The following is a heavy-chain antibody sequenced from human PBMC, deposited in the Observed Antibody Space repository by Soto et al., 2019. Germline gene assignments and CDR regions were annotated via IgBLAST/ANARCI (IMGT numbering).Heavy chain of an antibody. CDR3: AREGRTTVTVYYGMDV. CDR1: GCTFSSYA. D-gene: IGHD4-4*01. V-gene: IGHV1-69*13. Sequence: SVKVSCKASGCTFSSYAISWVRQAPGQGLEWMGGIIPIFGTANYAQKFQGRVTITADESTSTAYMELSSLRSEDTAVYYCAREGRTTVTVYYGMDVWGQGTLVTVSS. CDR2: IIPIFGTA. J-gene: IGHJ6*02.